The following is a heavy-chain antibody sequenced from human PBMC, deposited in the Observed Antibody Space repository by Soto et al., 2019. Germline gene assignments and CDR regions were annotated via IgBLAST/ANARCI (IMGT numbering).Heavy chain of an antibody. J-gene: IGHJ5*02. CDR1: GGSISSYY. D-gene: IGHD4-17*01. CDR2: IYDTGST. CDR3: ARETYGDYVGYFDP. V-gene: IGHV4-59*12. Sequence: SETLSLTCTVSGGSISSYYWSWIRQPPGKGLEWIGYIYDTGSTNYNPSLKSRVTISVDRSKNQFSLKLSSVTAADTAVYYCARETYGDYVGYFDPWGQGTLVTVSS.